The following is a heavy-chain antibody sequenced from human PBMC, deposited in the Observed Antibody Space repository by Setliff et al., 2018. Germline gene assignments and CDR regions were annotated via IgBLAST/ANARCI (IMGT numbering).Heavy chain of an antibody. CDR3: ATSDWYAAFDH. D-gene: IGHD6-19*01. V-gene: IGHV3-30*04. CDR1: GFTFSSYS. Sequence: GGSLRLSCAASGFTFSSYSIHWVRQAPGKGLEWVAVVSHDENTKYYADSVKDRFIISRDNSKNTVYLQMNSLRVEDTAVYYCATSDWYAAFDHWGQGTLVTVSS. J-gene: IGHJ4*02. CDR2: VSHDENTK.